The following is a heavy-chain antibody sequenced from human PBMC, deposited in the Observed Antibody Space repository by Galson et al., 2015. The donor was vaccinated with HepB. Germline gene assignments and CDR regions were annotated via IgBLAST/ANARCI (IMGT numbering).Heavy chain of an antibody. CDR1: GFTFTADG. V-gene: IGHV3-30*18. J-gene: IGHJ4*02. D-gene: IGHD6-13*01. CDR3: AKDRAGSWTFDY. CDR2: MSSDGGDGGTP. Sequence: SLRLSCAASGFTFTADGIHWVRQAPGQGLEWVAYMSSDGGDGGTPSYADSVKGRFTTSRDNPKNTLFLQMNSLSVEDTAVYYCAKDRAGSWTFDYWGQGTLVTVSS.